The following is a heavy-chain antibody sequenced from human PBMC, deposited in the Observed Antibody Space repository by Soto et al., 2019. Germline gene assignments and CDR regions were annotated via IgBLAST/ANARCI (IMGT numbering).Heavy chain of an antibody. CDR3: ARDGTRPLPPRASTKNKKNWFDT. J-gene: IGHJ5*02. CDR2: INPNSGGT. V-gene: IGHV1-2*02. D-gene: IGHD1-26*01. CDR1: GYSFTGYY. Sequence: ASVKVSCKSSGYSFTGYYMHWVRQAPGQGLEWMGWINPNSGGTNYAQKFQGRVTMTRDTSISTAYMELSRLRSDDTAVYYCARDGTRPLPPRASTKNKKNWFDTWVQGTLATVSS.